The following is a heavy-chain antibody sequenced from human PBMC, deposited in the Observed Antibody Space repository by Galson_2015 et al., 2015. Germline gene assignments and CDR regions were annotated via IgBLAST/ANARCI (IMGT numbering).Heavy chain of an antibody. CDR2: IIPILGIA. CDR1: GGTFSSYT. D-gene: IGHD1-7*01. CDR3: ARELELREGDWFDP. J-gene: IGHJ5*02. V-gene: IGHV1-69*02. Sequence: SVKVSCKASGGTFSSYTISWVRQAPGQGLEWMGRIIPILGIANYAQKFQGRVTITADKSTSTAYMELSSLRSEDTAVYYCARELELREGDWFDPWGQGTLVTVSS.